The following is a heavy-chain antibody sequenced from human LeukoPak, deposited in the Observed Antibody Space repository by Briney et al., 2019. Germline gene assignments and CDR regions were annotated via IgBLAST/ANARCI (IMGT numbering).Heavy chain of an antibody. CDR3: ARRLTQYDCFDP. V-gene: IGHV6-1*01. CDR2: TYYRSTWYN. D-gene: IGHD2-2*01. J-gene: IGHJ5*02. CDR1: GDSVSSNSVT. Sequence: SQTLSLTCAISGDSVSSNSVTWNWIRQSPSRGLEWLGRTYYRSTWYNGYAVSVRGRITVNPDTSKNQFSLHLNSMTPEDTAVYCCARRLTQYDCFDPWGQGILVTVSS.